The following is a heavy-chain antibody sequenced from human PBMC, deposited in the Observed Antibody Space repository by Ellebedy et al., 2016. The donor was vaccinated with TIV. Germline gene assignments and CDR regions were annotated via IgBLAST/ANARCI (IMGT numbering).Heavy chain of an antibody. Sequence: KVSCKGSGYSFTSYWIGWVRQMPGKGLEWMGIIYPGDSDTRYSPSFQGQVTITADKSISTAYLQWSSLKASDTAMYYWSRQGDYYDSSGYPDAFDIWGQGTMVTVSS. D-gene: IGHD3-22*01. CDR2: IYPGDSDT. J-gene: IGHJ3*02. CDR3: SRQGDYYDSSGYPDAFDI. V-gene: IGHV5-51*01. CDR1: GYSFTSYW.